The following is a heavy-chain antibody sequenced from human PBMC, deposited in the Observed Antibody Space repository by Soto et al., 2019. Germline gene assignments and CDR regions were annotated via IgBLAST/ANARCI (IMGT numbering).Heavy chain of an antibody. CDR2: IYWDDDK. D-gene: IGHD2-21*02. J-gene: IGHJ4*02. Sequence: QITLKESGPTLVKPTQTLTLTCTFSGFSLSTTEECVGWIRQPPGKAPEWLALIYWDDDKRYSPSLTTRLTITKDTSKNQVVLTVTNVDPVDTATYYCAHGSCFGADCYPNPYFDFWGQGILVTVSS. CDR3: AHGSCFGADCYPNPYFDF. CDR1: GFSLSTTEEC. V-gene: IGHV2-5*02.